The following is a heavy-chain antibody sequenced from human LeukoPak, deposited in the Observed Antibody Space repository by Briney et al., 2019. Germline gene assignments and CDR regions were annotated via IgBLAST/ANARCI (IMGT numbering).Heavy chain of an antibody. J-gene: IGHJ4*02. Sequence: SETLSLTCTVSGGSISSSSYYWGWIRQPPGKGLEWIGSIYYSGSTYYNPSLKSRVTISVDTSKNQFSLKLSSVTAADTAVYYSARPGDYYDSSGYFDYWGQGTLVTVSS. V-gene: IGHV4-39*01. D-gene: IGHD3-22*01. CDR2: IYYSGST. CDR3: ARPGDYYDSSGYFDY. CDR1: GGSISSSSYY.